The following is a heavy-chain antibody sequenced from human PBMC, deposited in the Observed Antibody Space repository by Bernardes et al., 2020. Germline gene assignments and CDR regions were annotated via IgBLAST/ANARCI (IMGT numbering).Heavy chain of an antibody. CDR3: TRDGDGEVPIDY. Sequence: GSLRLFCAASGFPLSGYWMHWVRQAPGKGLVLVSRSNNDGTSTSYADSVKGRFTISRDNAKNTLYLQMDSLRAEDTALYYCTRDGDGEVPIDYWGQGTLVTVSS. D-gene: IGHD2-21*01. J-gene: IGHJ4*02. CDR1: GFPLSGYW. CDR2: SNNDGTST. V-gene: IGHV3-74*01.